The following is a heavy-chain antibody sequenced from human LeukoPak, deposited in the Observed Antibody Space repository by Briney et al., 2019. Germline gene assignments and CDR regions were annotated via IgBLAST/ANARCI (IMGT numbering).Heavy chain of an antibody. CDR2: IRSKAYGGTT. D-gene: IGHD3-10*01. J-gene: IGHJ4*02. Sequence: GGSLRLSCTASGFTFGDYARSWVRQAPGKGLEWVGFIRSKAYGGTTEYAASVKGRFTISRDDSKSIAYLQVNSLKTKDTAVYYCTRALLWFGEYSKEYFDYWGQGTLVTVPS. CDR1: GFTFGDYA. V-gene: IGHV3-49*04. CDR3: TRALLWFGEYSKEYFDY.